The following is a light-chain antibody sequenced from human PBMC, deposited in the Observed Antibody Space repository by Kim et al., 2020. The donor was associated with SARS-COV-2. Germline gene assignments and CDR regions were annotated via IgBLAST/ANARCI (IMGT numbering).Light chain of an antibody. CDR3: QQRDMWPLT. Sequence: EIVLTQSPGTLSLSPGERASLSCRASQSVRSALAWYQQKPGQAPRLLIYNAAYRASGVPARFSGGGSETDFSLTISSLEPEDFAVYYCQQRDMWPLTFGGGTKVDIK. CDR1: QSVRSA. V-gene: IGKV3-11*01. J-gene: IGKJ4*01. CDR2: NAA.